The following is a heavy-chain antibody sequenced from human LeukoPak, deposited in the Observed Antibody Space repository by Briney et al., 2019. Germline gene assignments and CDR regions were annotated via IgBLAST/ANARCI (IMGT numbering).Heavy chain of an antibody. J-gene: IGHJ5*02. CDR1: GGSFSGYH. Sequence: PSETLSLTCAFYGGSFSGYHWTWIRQPPGKGLDWIGEINHSGSTNYNPSLKSRVTISVDTSKNQFSLKLSSVTAADTAVYYCARSGPYKRAWFDPWGQGTLVTVSS. D-gene: IGHD1-1*01. CDR3: ARSGPYKRAWFDP. CDR2: INHSGST. V-gene: IGHV4-34*01.